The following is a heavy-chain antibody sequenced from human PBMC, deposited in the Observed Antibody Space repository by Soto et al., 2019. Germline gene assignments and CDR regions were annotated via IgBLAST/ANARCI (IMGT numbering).Heavy chain of an antibody. CDR2: IDPSDSYT. CDR1: GYSFTSYW. D-gene: IGHD6-6*01. Sequence: PGESLKISCKGSGYSFTSYWISWVRQMPGKGLEWMGRIDPSDSYTNYSPSFQGHVTILADKSISTAYLQWSSLKASDTAMYYCARHWGFEGSSSHLYYYYGMDVWGQGTTVTVSS. CDR3: ARHWGFEGSSSHLYYYYGMDV. V-gene: IGHV5-10-1*01. J-gene: IGHJ6*02.